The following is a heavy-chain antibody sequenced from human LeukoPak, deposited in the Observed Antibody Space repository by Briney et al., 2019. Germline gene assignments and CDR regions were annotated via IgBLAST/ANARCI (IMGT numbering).Heavy chain of an antibody. D-gene: IGHD2-15*01. V-gene: IGHV4-59*01. CDR1: GGSISSYY. Sequence: PSETLSLTCTVSGGSISSYYWSWIRQPPGKGLEWIGYIYYSGSTNYNPSLKSRVTISVDTSKNQFSLKLSSVTAADTAVYYCARGSVPRFDPWGQGTLVTVSS. J-gene: IGHJ5*02. CDR2: IYYSGST. CDR3: ARGSVPRFDP.